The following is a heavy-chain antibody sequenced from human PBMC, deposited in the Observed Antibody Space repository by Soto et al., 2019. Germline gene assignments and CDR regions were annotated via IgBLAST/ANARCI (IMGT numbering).Heavy chain of an antibody. Sequence: GPEVQKPGASVRVSCQASGYTFSTSTISWVRQAPGQGLEWMGWVRPSNGNTNYAPKLQGRVTMTTDTSTSTAYMELRNLRSDDTAVYYCASADYGDNDYWGQGTLVTVSS. V-gene: IGHV1-18*01. CDR3: ASADYGDNDY. J-gene: IGHJ4*02. CDR2: VRPSNGNT. D-gene: IGHD4-17*01. CDR1: GYTFSTST.